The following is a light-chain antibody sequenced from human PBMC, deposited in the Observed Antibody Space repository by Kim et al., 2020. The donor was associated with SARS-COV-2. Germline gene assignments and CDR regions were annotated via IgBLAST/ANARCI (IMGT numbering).Light chain of an antibody. J-gene: IGLJ2*01. CDR1: GSNLGDNY. Sequence: GQKVSLSCSATGSNLGDNYVSWYQQLPGEAPKLLIYDDDRRPSGIPDRFSGSNSGSSATLAITGLQTGDEAHYYCGTWSSTLSAGIFGGGTQLTVL. CDR2: DDD. V-gene: IGLV1-51*01. CDR3: GTWSSTLSAGI.